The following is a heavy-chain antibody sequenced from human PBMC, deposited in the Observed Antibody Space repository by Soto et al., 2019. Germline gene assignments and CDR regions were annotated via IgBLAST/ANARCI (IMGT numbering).Heavy chain of an antibody. Sequence: QVQLQQWGAGLLKPSETLSLTCAVYGGSFSGHYWSWIRQPPGKGLEWIGEINHSGSTNYNPSLKSRVTISVDTSKNQFSLKLSSVTAADTAVYYCARSSIAAPRFDYWGQGTLVTVSS. CDR1: GGSFSGHY. CDR3: ARSSIAAPRFDY. J-gene: IGHJ4*02. V-gene: IGHV4-34*01. D-gene: IGHD6-6*01. CDR2: INHSGST.